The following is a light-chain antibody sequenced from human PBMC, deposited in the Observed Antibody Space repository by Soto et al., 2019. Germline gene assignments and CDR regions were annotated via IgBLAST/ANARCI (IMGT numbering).Light chain of an antibody. J-gene: IGLJ2*01. CDR2: DNN. Sequence: QSVLTQSPSVSAAPGQKVTISCSGSSSNIGNNYVSWYQQLLGTAPKLLIYDNNKRPSGIPDRFSGSKSGTSGTLDITGLQTGDEADYYCATWDGSLPGEVFGGGTQLTVL. CDR3: ATWDGSLPGEV. CDR1: SSNIGNNY. V-gene: IGLV1-51*01.